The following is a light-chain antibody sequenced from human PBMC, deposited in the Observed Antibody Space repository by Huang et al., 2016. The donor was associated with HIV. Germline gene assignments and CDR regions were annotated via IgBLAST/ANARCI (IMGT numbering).Light chain of an antibody. CDR3: QQYNSYPAT. Sequence: DIQMTQSPSTLSASVGDRVTITCRASQSIRTWLAWYQQKPGKAPKVLIYKASNLERGVTSRFSGSGSETEFTLTISSLRPDDFTTYYCQQYNSYPATVGEGTKVEIK. CDR1: QSIRTW. J-gene: IGKJ1*01. CDR2: KAS. V-gene: IGKV1-5*03.